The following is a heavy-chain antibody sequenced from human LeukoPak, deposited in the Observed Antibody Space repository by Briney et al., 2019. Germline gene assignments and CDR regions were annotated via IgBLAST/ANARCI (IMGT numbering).Heavy chain of an antibody. J-gene: IGHJ4*02. CDR1: GFTFSSYS. V-gene: IGHV3-21*01. D-gene: IGHD3-16*02. CDR3: ARDGGGDYVWGSYRRDFDY. Sequence: GGSLRLSCAASGFTFSSYSMNWVRQAPGKGLEWVSSISSSSSYIYYADSVKGRFTISRDNAKNSLYLQMNSLRAEDTAVYYCARDGGGDYVWGSYRRDFDYWGQGTLVTVSS. CDR2: ISSSSSYI.